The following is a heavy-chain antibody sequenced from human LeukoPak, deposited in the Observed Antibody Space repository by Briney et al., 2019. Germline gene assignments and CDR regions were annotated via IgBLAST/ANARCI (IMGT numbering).Heavy chain of an antibody. CDR1: GFTFSSYS. CDR3: ASDYYGSGSYYY. Sequence: GGSLRLSCAASGFTFSSYSTNWVRQAPGKGLEWVSSISSSSSYIYYADSVKGRFTISRDNAKNSLYLQMNSLRAEDTAVYYCASDYYGSGSYYYWGQGTLVTVSS. D-gene: IGHD3-10*01. CDR2: ISSSSSYI. V-gene: IGHV3-21*01. J-gene: IGHJ4*02.